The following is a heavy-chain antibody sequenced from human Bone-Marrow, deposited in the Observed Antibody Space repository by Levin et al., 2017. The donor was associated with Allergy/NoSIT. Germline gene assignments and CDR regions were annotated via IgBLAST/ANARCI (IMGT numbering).Heavy chain of an antibody. V-gene: IGHV3-7*01. Sequence: GGSLRLSCAASGFTFSSYWMSWVRQAPGKGLEWVANIKQDGSEKYYVDSVKGRFTISRDNAKNSLYLQMNSLRAEDTAVYYCARENDYGTHQYYFDYWGQGTLVTVSS. D-gene: IGHD4-17*01. CDR1: GFTFSSYW. J-gene: IGHJ4*02. CDR3: ARENDYGTHQYYFDY. CDR2: IKQDGSEK.